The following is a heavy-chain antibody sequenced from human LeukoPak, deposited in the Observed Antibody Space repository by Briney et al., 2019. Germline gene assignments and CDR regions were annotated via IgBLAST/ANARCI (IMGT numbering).Heavy chain of an antibody. J-gene: IGHJ4*02. V-gene: IGHV3-74*01. CDR1: GFTFDDYA. Sequence: PGGSLRLSCAASGFTFDDYAMHWVRQAPGKGLVWVSHIDGDGSSTTYADSVKGRFTISRDHAKNTLYLQMNSLRAEDTAVYYCVRGYCSSTSCPVDYWGQGILVTVSS. D-gene: IGHD2-2*01. CDR3: VRGYCSSTSCPVDY. CDR2: IDGDGSST.